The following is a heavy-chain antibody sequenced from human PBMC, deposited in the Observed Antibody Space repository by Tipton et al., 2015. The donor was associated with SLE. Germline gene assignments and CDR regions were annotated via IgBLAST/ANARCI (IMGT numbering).Heavy chain of an antibody. CDR1: GFRFDTYT. Sequence: GSLRLSCAASGFRFDTYTMTWVRQAPGKGLEWVSTISRTGGDTYYADSVRGRVTISRDNSKNTVYLQLNSLRDEDTALYYCAKRLTPYFRGRMGDPFDVWGHGAMVNVFS. D-gene: IGHD3-9*01. CDR2: ISRTGGDT. V-gene: IGHV3-23*01. J-gene: IGHJ3*01. CDR3: AKRLTPYFRGRMGDPFDV.